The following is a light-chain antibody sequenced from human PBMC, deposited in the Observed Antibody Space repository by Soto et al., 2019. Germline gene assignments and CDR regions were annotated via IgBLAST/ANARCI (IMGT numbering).Light chain of an antibody. V-gene: IGLV3-21*02. CDR1: SIGSKS. Sequence: ELTQSPSVSVAPGQTVSITCGGSSIGSKSVHWYQQKPGQAPVLVVYDDSDRRSGIPERFSGSNSGNTATLTITRVEAGDEADYHCQVWDTRSEHYVFGAGTKVTVL. CDR3: QVWDTRSEHYV. CDR2: DDS. J-gene: IGLJ1*01.